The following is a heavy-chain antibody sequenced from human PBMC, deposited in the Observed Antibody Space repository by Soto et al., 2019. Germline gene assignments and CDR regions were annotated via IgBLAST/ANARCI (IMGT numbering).Heavy chain of an antibody. V-gene: IGHV4-59*01. CDR1: GGSISSYY. J-gene: IGHJ6*02. CDR2: IYYSGST. CDR3: ARYNGGVLLWFGEALREGRYYYYGMDV. D-gene: IGHD3-10*01. Sequence: PSETLSLTCTVSGGSISSYYWSWIRQPPGKGLEWIGYIYYSGSTNYNPSLKSRVTISVDTSKNQFSLKLSSVTAADTAVYYCARYNGGVLLWFGEALREGRYYYYGMDVWGQGATVTVSS.